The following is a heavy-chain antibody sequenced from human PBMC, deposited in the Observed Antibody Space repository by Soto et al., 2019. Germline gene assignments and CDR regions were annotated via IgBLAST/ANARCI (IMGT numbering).Heavy chain of an antibody. J-gene: IGHJ3*02. CDR1: GYTFTSYA. V-gene: IGHV1-3*01. CDR2: INAGNGNT. D-gene: IGHD3-10*01. CDR3: ARDLGDSGAFDI. Sequence: ASVKVSCKASGYTFTSYAMHWVRQAPGQRLEWMGWINAGNGNTKYTQKFQGRVTITRDTSASTAYMELSSLRSEDTAVYYCARDLGDSGAFDIWGQGTMVTVS.